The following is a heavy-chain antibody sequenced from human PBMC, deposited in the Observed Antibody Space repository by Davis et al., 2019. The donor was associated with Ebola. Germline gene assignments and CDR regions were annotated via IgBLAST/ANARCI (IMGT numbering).Heavy chain of an antibody. CDR2: ISAYNGNT. J-gene: IGHJ4*02. CDR1: GYTFKNSA. CDR3: ARLSFGEVGFDY. V-gene: IGHV1-18*01. Sequence: ASVKVSCKTSGYTFKNSAISWVRQAPGQGLEWMGWISAYNGNTAYAQKLQGRVTMTTDTSTGTAYMELRSLRSDDTAVYYCARLSFGEVGFDYWGQGTLVTVSS. D-gene: IGHD3-10*01.